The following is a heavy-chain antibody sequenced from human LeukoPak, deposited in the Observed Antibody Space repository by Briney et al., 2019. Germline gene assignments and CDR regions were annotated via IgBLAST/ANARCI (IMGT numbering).Heavy chain of an antibody. V-gene: IGHV3-48*01. D-gene: IGHD1-14*01. Sequence: GSLRLSCAASGFTFSSYSMNWVHQAPGKGLEWVSSISTSSTIYYADSVRGRFTISRDNAKNSLYLQMDSLRAEDTAVYYCARRREPEIWGQGTMVTVSS. CDR2: ISTSSTI. CDR1: GFTFSSYS. CDR3: ARRREPEI. J-gene: IGHJ3*02.